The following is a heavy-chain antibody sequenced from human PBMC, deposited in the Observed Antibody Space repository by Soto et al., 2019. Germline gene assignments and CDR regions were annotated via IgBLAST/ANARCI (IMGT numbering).Heavy chain of an antibody. CDR1: GFSLSTSGVG. D-gene: IGHD2-21*02. Sequence: GSVPTLVKPTQTITLTCTSSGFSLSTSGVGVGWIRQPPGKALEWLALIYWNDDKRYSPSLKSRLTITKDTSKNQVVLTMTNMDPVDTATYYCAHRRAYCGGDCPHFDYWGQGTLVTVSS. J-gene: IGHJ4*02. V-gene: IGHV2-5*01. CDR3: AHRRAYCGGDCPHFDY. CDR2: IYWNDDK.